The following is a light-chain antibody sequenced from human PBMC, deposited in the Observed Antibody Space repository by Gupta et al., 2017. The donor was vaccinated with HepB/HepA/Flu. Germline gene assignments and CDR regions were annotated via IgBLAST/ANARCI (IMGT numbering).Light chain of an antibody. CDR3: AAWDNSQSAYV. CDR1: SSNVGRDN. CDR2: NDD. V-gene: IGLV1-47*02. Sequence: QPVLTQPPSASVPPGQRVAISCSGSSSNVGRDNVYWYRQLPGTTPKLLIYNDDRRPSGVPDRFSGSKSGTSASLAISGLRSEDEADYYCAAWDNSQSAYVFGTGTWVTVL. J-gene: IGLJ1*01.